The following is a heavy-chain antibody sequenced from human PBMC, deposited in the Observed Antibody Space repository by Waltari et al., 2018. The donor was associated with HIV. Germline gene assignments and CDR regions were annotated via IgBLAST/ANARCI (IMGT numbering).Heavy chain of an antibody. V-gene: IGHV3-7*01. CDR1: GFTFSRSW. D-gene: IGHD6-19*01. CDR3: ARLQWATQNLDF. CDR2: IKEDGSER. Sequence: EVQLVESGGGSVQPGGSLRLSCTVSGFTFSRSWMRWVRQAPGRGLEWVANIKEDGSERSYVESVKGRFIISRDNAKNSLFLQMYGLGAEDTGVYYCARLQWATQNLDFWGQGTLVTVSS. J-gene: IGHJ4*02.